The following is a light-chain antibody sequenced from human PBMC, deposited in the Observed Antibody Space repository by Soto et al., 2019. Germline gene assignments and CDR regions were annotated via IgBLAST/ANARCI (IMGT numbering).Light chain of an antibody. Sequence: QSVLTQPASVLGSPGQSITFSCTGTSSDVGGYNFVSWYQQHPGKAPKLMIYEVSSRPSGVSNRFSGSKSGNTASLTISGLQPEDEADYYCSSYTTSTTVVFGTGTKLTVL. CDR3: SSYTTSTTVV. CDR2: EVS. J-gene: IGLJ1*01. CDR1: SSDVGGYNF. V-gene: IGLV2-14*03.